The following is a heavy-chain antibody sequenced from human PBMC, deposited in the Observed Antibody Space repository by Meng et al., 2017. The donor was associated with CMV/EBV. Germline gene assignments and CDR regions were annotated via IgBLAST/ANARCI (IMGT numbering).Heavy chain of an antibody. CDR1: GFTFSDYY. CDR3: VRSSGWSLFDY. Sequence: QVQRVQSGAEMKKPGASVKVPGTTSGFTFSDYYIHWVRQAPGQGLEWMGWVNSNNDATNYARKFQGRVSMTRDTSISTAHMELSRLMSDDTAVYYCVRSSGWSLFDYWGQGTLVTVSS. D-gene: IGHD6-19*01. J-gene: IGHJ4*02. V-gene: IGHV1-2*02. CDR2: VNSNNDAT.